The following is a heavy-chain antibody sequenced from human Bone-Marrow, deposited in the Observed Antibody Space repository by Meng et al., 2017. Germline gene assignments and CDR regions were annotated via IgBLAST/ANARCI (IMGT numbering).Heavy chain of an antibody. J-gene: IGHJ4*02. CDR1: GFTFSSYA. V-gene: IGHV3-30*07. CDR2: ISYDGSNK. Sequence: QVQLVESGGGVVQPGRSLRISCAASGFTFSSYAMHWVRQAPGKGLEWVAVISYDGSNKYYADSVKGRFTISRDNSKNTLYLQMNSLRAEDTAVYYCAKDGPFDYWGQGTLVTVSS. CDR3: AKDGPFDY.